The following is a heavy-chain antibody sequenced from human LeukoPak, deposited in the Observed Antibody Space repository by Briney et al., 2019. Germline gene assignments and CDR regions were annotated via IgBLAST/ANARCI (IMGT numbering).Heavy chain of an antibody. V-gene: IGHV4-34*01. Sequence: SETLSLTCAVYGGSFSGYYWSWIRQPPGKGLEWIGEINHSGSTNYNPSLKSRVTISVDTSKNQFSLKLSSVTAADTAVYYCASEPPLGDVVVPAAISYYFDYWGQGTLVTVSS. CDR3: ASEPPLGDVVVPAAISYYFDY. CDR2: INHSGST. J-gene: IGHJ4*02. CDR1: GGSFSGYY. D-gene: IGHD2-2*01.